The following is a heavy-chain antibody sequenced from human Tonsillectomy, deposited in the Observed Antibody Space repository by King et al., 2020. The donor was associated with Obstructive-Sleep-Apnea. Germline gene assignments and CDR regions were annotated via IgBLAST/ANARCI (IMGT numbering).Heavy chain of an antibody. D-gene: IGHD6-13*01. CDR2: MNPNSGNT. Sequence: QLVQSGAEVKKPGASVKVSCKASGYTFSSAEIHWVRQAPGQGLEWMGWMNPNSGNTVYVQKFQGRVTMTRNPSINTAYMELSSLRSTDTAVYFWARGSRRSLDRWGEGTLVTVSS. CDR1: GYTFSSAE. CDR3: ARGSRRSLDR. J-gene: IGHJ4*02. V-gene: IGHV1-8*01.